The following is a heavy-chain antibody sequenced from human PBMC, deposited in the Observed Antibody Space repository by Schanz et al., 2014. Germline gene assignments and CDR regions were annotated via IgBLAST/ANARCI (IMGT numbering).Heavy chain of an antibody. V-gene: IGHV3-23*04. J-gene: IGHJ4*02. Sequence: EVQLVESGGGLVQPGESLRLSCAASGFTFATYAMSWVRQAPGKGLEWVAAINGSGNATYYADSVKGRFTISRDNAKNSLYLQMNSLRAEDTAVYYCARLDSSSWYPRYWGQGTLVTVSS. CDR2: INGSGNAT. D-gene: IGHD6-13*01. CDR3: ARLDSSSWYPRY. CDR1: GFTFATYA.